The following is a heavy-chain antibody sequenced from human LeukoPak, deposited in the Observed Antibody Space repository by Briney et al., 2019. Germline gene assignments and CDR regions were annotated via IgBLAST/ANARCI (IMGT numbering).Heavy chain of an antibody. CDR1: GLTLNNYG. Sequence: GGSLRLFCAVSGLTLNNYGMTWVRQAPGKGLEWVAGISDSGGSTKYADSVKGRFTISRDNPKNTLYLQMNSLRAEDTAVYFCAKRGVVIRVILVGFHKEAYYFESWGQGALVTVSS. CDR2: ISDSGGST. CDR3: AKRGVVIRVILVGFHKEAYYFES. J-gene: IGHJ4*02. V-gene: IGHV3-23*01. D-gene: IGHD3/OR15-3a*01.